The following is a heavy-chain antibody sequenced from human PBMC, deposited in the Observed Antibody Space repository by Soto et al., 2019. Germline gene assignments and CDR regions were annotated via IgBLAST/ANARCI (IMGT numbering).Heavy chain of an antibody. CDR2: INRNGRNR. CDR3: ARRRRTDMDDVVLMHDFDF. D-gene: IGHD2-8*01. CDR1: GFTFSDYY. Sequence: QVQLVESGGGLVKPGGSLRLSCAASGFTFSDYYMSWIRQAPGRGLEWLSYINRNGRNRDYADSVRGRFTISRDNAKTSLYLEMNGLSVEDTAVYYCARRRRTDMDDVVLMHDFDFWVQGTLVTVSS. J-gene: IGHJ4*02. V-gene: IGHV3-11*01.